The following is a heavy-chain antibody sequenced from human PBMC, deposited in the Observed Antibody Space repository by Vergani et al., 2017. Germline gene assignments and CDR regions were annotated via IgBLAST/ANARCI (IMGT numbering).Heavy chain of an antibody. J-gene: IGHJ4*02. CDR1: GFTSSYYG. CDR3: AQYLRDSTDGLPDS. Sequence: QVHLVESGGGVVQPGRSLRLSCVVSGFTSSYYGMHWVRQAPGKGLEWVAVISYDGTQKYYADSVKGRFTISRDNSKSTLYLQMDSLRSEDTALYYCAQYLRDSTDGLPDSWGPGTLVIVSS. CDR2: ISYDGTQK. D-gene: IGHD2-21*02. V-gene: IGHV3-30*03.